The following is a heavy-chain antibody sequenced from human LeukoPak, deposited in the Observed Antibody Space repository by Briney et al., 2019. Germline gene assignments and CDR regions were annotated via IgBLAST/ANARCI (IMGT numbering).Heavy chain of an antibody. V-gene: IGHV3-7*01. CDR3: ARGRYGDYPFDY. J-gene: IGHJ4*02. CDR2: IKEDGSEK. CDR1: GFTFNNFW. D-gene: IGHD4-17*01. Sequence: GGSLRLSCAVSGFTFNNFWMTWVRQAPGKGLEWVANIKEDGSEKHYVDSVKGRFTISRDNAKNLMYLQMSSLRAEDTAVYYCARGRYGDYPFDYWGQGTLVTVSS.